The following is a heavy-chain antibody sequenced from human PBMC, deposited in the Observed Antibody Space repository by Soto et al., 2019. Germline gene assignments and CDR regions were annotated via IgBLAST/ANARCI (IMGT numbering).Heavy chain of an antibody. V-gene: IGHV4-30-4*01. CDR1: GGSISSGGSY. CDR2: IYYSGNT. D-gene: IGHD2-2*01. J-gene: IGHJ4*02. Sequence: PSETLSLTCTVSGGSISSGGSYWGWIRQPPGKGLEWIGYIYYSGNTYFNPSLKSRVTLSVDTSTNQFSLNLSSVTAADTAVSYCVRYCSTTKCPFAYWGPGPLVTVSS. CDR3: VRYCSTTKCPFAY.